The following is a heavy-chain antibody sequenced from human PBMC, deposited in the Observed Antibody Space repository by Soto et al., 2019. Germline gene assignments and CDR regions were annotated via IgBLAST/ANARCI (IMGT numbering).Heavy chain of an antibody. J-gene: IGHJ4*02. Sequence: PSEALSLTCTVSGVSGSSGSFYWAWIRQPPGKGLEWIGFGSYSGTTNYKPSLKSRVTISVDTSRSQISLKVSSLTAADTAVYYCARGATVTQFDYWGRGTLVTVSS. CDR3: ARGATVTQFDY. V-gene: IGHV4-61*01. CDR1: GVSGSSGSFY. D-gene: IGHD4-17*01. CDR2: GSYSGTT.